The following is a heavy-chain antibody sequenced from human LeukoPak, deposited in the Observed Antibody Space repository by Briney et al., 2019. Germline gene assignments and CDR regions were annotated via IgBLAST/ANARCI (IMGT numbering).Heavy chain of an antibody. J-gene: IGHJ3*02. CDR1: GVSITTRGIS. D-gene: IGHD2-21*02. Sequence: SETLSLTCTVSGVSITTRGISWTWIRPPPGRGLEWIGSISNSGDSHSAASLMSRLTVSVDASKNQFSLKLTSVTAADTAVYYCARDVLVTSSPDAFDIWGQGTMVTVSS. CDR3: ARDVLVTSSPDAFDI. CDR2: ISNSGDS. V-gene: IGHV4-31*03.